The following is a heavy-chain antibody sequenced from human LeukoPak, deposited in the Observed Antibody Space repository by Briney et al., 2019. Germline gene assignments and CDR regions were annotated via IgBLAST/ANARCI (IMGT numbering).Heavy chain of an antibody. J-gene: IGHJ4*02. CDR1: GGSISSYY. CDR2: IYYSGST. D-gene: IGHD2-21*02. Sequence: SETLSLTCTVSGGSISSYYWSWIRQPPGKGLEWIGYIYYSGSTNYNPSLKSRVTISVDTSKNQFSLKLSSVTAADTAVYYCAHSFGDSFDYWGQGTPVTVSS. CDR3: AHSFGDSFDY. V-gene: IGHV4-59*08.